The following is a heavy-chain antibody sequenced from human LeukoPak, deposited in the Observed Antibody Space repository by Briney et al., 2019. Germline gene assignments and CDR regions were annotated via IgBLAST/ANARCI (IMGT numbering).Heavy chain of an antibody. CDR3: AKEGAAAGTVSY. CDR2: ISWNSGSI. D-gene: IGHD6-13*01. Sequence: GGSLRLSCAASGFTFDDYAMHWVRQAPGKGLERVSGISWNSGSIGYADSVKGRFTISRDNAKNSLYLQMNSLRAEDTALYYCAKEGAAAGTVSYWGQGTLVTVSS. V-gene: IGHV3-9*01. CDR1: GFTFDDYA. J-gene: IGHJ4*02.